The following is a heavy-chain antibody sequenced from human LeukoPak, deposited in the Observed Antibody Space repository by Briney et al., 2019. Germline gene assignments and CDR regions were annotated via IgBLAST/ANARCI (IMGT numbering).Heavy chain of an antibody. J-gene: IGHJ6*03. CDR1: GGSIRDFY. CDR2: IYYTGTT. D-gene: IGHD6-19*01. Sequence: SETLSLTCSVSGGSIRDFYWTWIRQPPGKGLEWIGYIYYTGTTNYSPSLRGRVIMSVDTSRNQFSLNLTSVTPVDTAVYFCARLGDEIAVSGLKYYHYSHTDVWGSGTTVAVSS. V-gene: IGHV4-59*01. CDR3: ARLGDEIAVSGLKYYHYSHTDV.